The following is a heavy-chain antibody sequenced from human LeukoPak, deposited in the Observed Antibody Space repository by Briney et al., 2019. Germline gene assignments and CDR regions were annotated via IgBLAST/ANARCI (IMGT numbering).Heavy chain of an antibody. Sequence: SETLSLTCTVSGGSISSYYWSWIRQPAGKGLEWIGRIYTSGSTNYNPSLKSRVTISVDTSKNQFSLKLSSVTAADTAVYYCARRVRRYYYYYMDVWGKGTTVTVSS. CDR2: IYTSGST. CDR1: GGSISSYY. CDR3: ARRVRRYYYYYMDV. V-gene: IGHV4-4*07. D-gene: IGHD3-10*01. J-gene: IGHJ6*03.